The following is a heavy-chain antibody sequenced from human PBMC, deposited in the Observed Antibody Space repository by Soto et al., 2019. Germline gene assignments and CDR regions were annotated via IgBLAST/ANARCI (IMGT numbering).Heavy chain of an antibody. V-gene: IGHV1-69*13. CDR3: AVDIVVVPAAPHDSYYYYYGMDV. CDR1: GGTFSSYA. D-gene: IGHD2-2*01. Sequence: SVKVSCKASGGTFSSYAISWVRQAPGQGLEWMGGIIPIFGTANYAQKFQGRVTITADESTSTAYMELSSLRSEDTAVYYCAVDIVVVPAAPHDSYYYYYGMDVWGQGTTVTVSS. CDR2: IIPIFGTA. J-gene: IGHJ6*02.